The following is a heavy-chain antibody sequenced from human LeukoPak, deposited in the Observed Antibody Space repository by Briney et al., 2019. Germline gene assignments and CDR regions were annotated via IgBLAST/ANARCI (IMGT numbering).Heavy chain of an antibody. V-gene: IGHV4-34*01. D-gene: IGHD3-10*01. CDR2: INHSGST. Sequence: KPSETLSLTCAVYRGSFSRHYWGWNRQPPGKGLEWIGEINHSGSTNYNPSLKSRVTISVDTSKNQISLKLSSVTAADTAVYYCSRDWGRRGFGKLGNWFDPWGQGTLVTVSS. CDR3: SRDWGRRGFGKLGNWFDP. CDR1: RGSFSRHY. J-gene: IGHJ5*02.